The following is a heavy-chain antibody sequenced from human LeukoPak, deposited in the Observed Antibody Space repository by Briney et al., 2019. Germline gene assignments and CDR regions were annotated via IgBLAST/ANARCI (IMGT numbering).Heavy chain of an antibody. Sequence: GASVKVSCKVSGYSLTELAMHWVRQAPGKGREWMGGFDPEDGETIYAQKFQGRVTMTEDTSTDTTYMELSSLRSEDTAVYYCATCRDGYKIFDYWGQGILVTVSS. V-gene: IGHV1-24*01. CDR1: GYSLTELA. CDR3: ATCRDGYKIFDY. CDR2: FDPEDGET. J-gene: IGHJ4*02. D-gene: IGHD5-24*01.